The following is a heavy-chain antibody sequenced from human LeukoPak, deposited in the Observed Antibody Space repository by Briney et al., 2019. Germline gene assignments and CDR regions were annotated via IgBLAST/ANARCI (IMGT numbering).Heavy chain of an antibody. Sequence: GGSLRLSCAASGFTFSSYAMSWVRQAPGKGLEWVSAISGSGGSTYYADSVKGRFTISRDNSKNTLYLQVNSLRADDTAVYYCAKMSGSTSCCDDYWGQGTLVTVSS. V-gene: IGHV3-23*01. D-gene: IGHD2-2*01. CDR1: GFTFSSYA. CDR3: AKMSGSTSCCDDY. J-gene: IGHJ4*02. CDR2: ISGSGGST.